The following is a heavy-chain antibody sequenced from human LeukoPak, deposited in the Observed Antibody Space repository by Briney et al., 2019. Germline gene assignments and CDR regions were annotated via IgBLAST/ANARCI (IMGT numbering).Heavy chain of an antibody. J-gene: IGHJ4*02. V-gene: IGHV4-59*01. CDR2: IYYSGST. Sequence: SETLSLTCTVSGGSLSSYYWSWLRQPPGKGLEWIGYIYYSGSTNYNPSLKSRVTISVDTSKNQFSLKLSSVTAADTAVFYCARGGSSGWLLDYWGQGTLVTVSS. CDR1: GGSLSSYY. D-gene: IGHD6-19*01. CDR3: ARGGSSGWLLDY.